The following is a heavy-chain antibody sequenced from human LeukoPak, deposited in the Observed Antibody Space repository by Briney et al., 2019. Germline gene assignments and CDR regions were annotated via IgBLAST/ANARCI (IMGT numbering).Heavy chain of an antibody. D-gene: IGHD3-22*01. V-gene: IGHV1-69*04. J-gene: IGHJ4*02. Sequence: SVKVPWKASGGTFSSYAISWVRQAPGQGLEWMGRIIPILGITNYAQKFQGRVTITADKSTSTAYMELSSLRSEDTAVYYCASREYDNSNYYLYYFDYWGQGTLVTVSS. CDR3: ASREYDNSNYYLYYFDY. CDR2: IIPILGIT. CDR1: GGTFSSYA.